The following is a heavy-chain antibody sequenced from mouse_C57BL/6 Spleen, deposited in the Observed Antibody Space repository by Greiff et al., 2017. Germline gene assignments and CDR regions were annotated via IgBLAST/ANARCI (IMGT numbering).Heavy chain of an antibody. CDR2: IYPGDGDT. CDR1: GYAFSSYW. D-gene: IGHD1-1*01. CDR3: ARSVTVVARYFDV. J-gene: IGHJ1*03. V-gene: IGHV1-80*01. Sequence: VQLQQSGAELVKPGASVKISCKASGYAFSSYWMNWVKQRPGKGLEWIGQIYPGDGDTNYNGKFKGKAKLTADKSSSTAYMQLSSLTSEDSAVYFCARSVTVVARYFDVWGTGTTVTVSS.